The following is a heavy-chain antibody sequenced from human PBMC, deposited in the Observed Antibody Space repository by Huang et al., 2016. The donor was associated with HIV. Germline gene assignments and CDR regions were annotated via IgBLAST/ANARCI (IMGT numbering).Heavy chain of an antibody. CDR2: INPNSGGT. J-gene: IGHJ4*02. Sequence: QVQLVHSGAEVKKPGASVKVSCKASGYTFTGYYMHWVRQAPGQGLGWMGWINPNSGGTNYAQKFQGRVTMTRDTSISTAYMELSRLRSDDTAVYYCARKYYDFWSGLVDYWGQGTLVTVSS. CDR3: ARKYYDFWSGLVDY. V-gene: IGHV1-2*02. D-gene: IGHD3-3*01. CDR1: GYTFTGYY.